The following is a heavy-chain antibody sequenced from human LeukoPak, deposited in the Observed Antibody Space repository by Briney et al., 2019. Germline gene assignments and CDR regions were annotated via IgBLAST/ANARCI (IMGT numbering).Heavy chain of an antibody. J-gene: IGHJ3*02. V-gene: IGHV3-74*01. CDR2: INTDGTST. Sequence: GGSLRLSCVGSGFTFTKYWMHWVRQAPGEGLVWVSRINTDGTSTTYADSVKGRFTISRDNAKNTLYLQMNSLRGEDTAVYYCTRESPNGNPFDALDIWCQGTMVTVSS. CDR3: TRESPNGNPFDALDI. CDR1: GFTFTKYW.